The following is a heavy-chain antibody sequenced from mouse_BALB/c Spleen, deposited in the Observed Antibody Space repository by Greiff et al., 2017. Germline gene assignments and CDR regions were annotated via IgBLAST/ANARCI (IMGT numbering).Heavy chain of an antibody. CDR2: IWGDGST. V-gene: IGHV2-3*01. Sequence: VQVVESGPGLVAPSQSLSITCTVSGFSLSRYSVHWVRQPPGKGLEWLGVIWGDGSTNYHSALISRLSISKDNSKSQVFLKLNSLQTDDTATYYCTKSYGNYVYYALDYWGKGTSVTVSS. J-gene: IGHJ4*01. CDR3: TKSYGNYVYYALDY. D-gene: IGHD2-1*01. CDR1: GFSLSRYS.